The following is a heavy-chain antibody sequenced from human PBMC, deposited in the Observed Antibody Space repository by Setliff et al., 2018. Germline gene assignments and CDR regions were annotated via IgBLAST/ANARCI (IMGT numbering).Heavy chain of an antibody. Sequence: SETLSLTCTVSGGSISTKNYYWGWIRQPPGKGLEWIGNIYYSGGTYYSPSLKSRVTISVDTSKNQFSRKLTSVTAADTAIYYCASRRTGPGGWFDYWGQGTLVTVSS. D-gene: IGHD1-26*01. CDR1: GGSISTKNYY. V-gene: IGHV4-39*01. CDR3: ASRRTGPGGWFDY. CDR2: IYYSGGT. J-gene: IGHJ5*01.